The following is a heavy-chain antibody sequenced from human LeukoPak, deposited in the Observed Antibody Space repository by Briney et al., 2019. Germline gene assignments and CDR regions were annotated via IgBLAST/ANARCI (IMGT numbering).Heavy chain of an antibody. CDR1: GGSFSGYY. Sequence: PSETLSLTCAVYGGSFSGYYWSWIRQPPGKGLEWIGEINHSGSTNYNPSLKSRVTISVDTSKNQFSLKLSSVTAADTAVYYCARDSYGDYLDVFDICGQGTMVTVSS. J-gene: IGHJ3*02. CDR3: ARDSYGDYLDVFDI. CDR2: INHSGST. D-gene: IGHD4-17*01. V-gene: IGHV4-34*01.